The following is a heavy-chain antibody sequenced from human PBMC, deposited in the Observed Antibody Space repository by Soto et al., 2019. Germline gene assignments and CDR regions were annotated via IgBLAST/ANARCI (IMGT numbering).Heavy chain of an antibody. CDR1: GFTFSSYA. J-gene: IGHJ4*02. V-gene: IGHV3-23*01. CDR2: ISGSGGST. Sequence: GGSLRLSCAASGFTFSSYAMSWVRQAPGKGLEWVSAISGSGGSTYYADSVKGRFTISRDNSKNTLYLQMNSLRAEDTAVYYCAKLVSLRAEFRADKGKDYWGQGTLVTVSS. CDR3: AKLVSLRAEFRADKGKDY. D-gene: IGHD3-10*01.